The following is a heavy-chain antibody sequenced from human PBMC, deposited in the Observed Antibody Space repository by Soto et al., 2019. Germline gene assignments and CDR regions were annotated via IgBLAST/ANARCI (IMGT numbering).Heavy chain of an antibody. D-gene: IGHD3-9*01. CDR2: ISAYNGNT. J-gene: IGHJ5*02. CDR3: ARDTQYYDILTGYYKRYNWFDP. V-gene: IGHV1-18*01. Sequence: ASVKVSCKASGYTFTSYGISWVRQAPGQGLEWMGWISAYNGNTNYAQKLQGRVTMTTDTSTSTAYMELRSLRSEDTAVYYCARDTQYYDILTGYYKRYNWFDPWGQGTLVTVSS. CDR1: GYTFTSYG.